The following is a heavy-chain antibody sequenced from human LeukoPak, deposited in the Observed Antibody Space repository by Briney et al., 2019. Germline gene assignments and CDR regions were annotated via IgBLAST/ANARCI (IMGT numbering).Heavy chain of an antibody. Sequence: GVSLRLPCAASGLTFSSYAMSWVRQAPGKGLEWVSAISGSGGSTYYADSVKGRFTISRDNSKNTLYLQMNSLRAEDTAVYYCAKEAVRENIWFGEILGGFDYWGQGTLVTVSS. CDR3: AKEAVRENIWFGEILGGFDY. J-gene: IGHJ4*02. V-gene: IGHV3-23*01. CDR1: GLTFSSYA. CDR2: ISGSGGST. D-gene: IGHD3-10*01.